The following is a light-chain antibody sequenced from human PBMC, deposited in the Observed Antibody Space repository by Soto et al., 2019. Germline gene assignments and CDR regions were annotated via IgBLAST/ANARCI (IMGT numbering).Light chain of an antibody. J-gene: IGKJ4*01. CDR2: GAS. Sequence: ELVLTQSPGTLSLSPGERATLSCRASQSVSSSYLAWYQQKPGQAARLLIYGASSRATGIPDRFSGSGSGTDFTLTISRLEPEDFAVYYCQQYGSSPLTFGGGTKV. V-gene: IGKV3-20*01. CDR3: QQYGSSPLT. CDR1: QSVSSSY.